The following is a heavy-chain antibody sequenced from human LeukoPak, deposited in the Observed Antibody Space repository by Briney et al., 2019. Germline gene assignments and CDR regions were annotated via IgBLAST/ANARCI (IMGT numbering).Heavy chain of an antibody. D-gene: IGHD3-22*01. CDR1: GDSISSYY. CDR3: AISYYYDSSGPHYYYYYYMDV. V-gene: IGHV4-4*07. CDR2: IYTSDST. J-gene: IGHJ6*03. Sequence: SETPSLTCTVSGDSISSYYWSWIRQPAGKGLEWIGRIYTSDSTNYNPSLKSRVTMSVDTSKNQFSLRLSSVTAADTAVYYCAISYYYDSSGPHYYYYYYMDVWGKGTTVTISS.